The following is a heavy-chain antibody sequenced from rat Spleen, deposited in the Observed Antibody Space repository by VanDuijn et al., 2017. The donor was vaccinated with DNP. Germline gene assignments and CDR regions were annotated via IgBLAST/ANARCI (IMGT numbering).Heavy chain of an antibody. CDR2: ITTSGGNT. Sequence: EVQLVESGGGLVQPGRSLKLSCAASGFTFSDYYMAWVRQAPTKGLEWVASITTSGGNTYYPDSVKGRFTISRDNVKSTLYLQMDSLRSEETATYYCARWGGDYFDYWGQGVMVTVSS. CDR1: GFTFSDYY. CDR3: ARWGGDYFDY. V-gene: IGHV5S11*01. J-gene: IGHJ2*01.